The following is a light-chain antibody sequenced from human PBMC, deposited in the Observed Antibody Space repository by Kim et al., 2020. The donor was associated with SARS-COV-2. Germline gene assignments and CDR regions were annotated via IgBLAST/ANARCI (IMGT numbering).Light chain of an antibody. CDR1: QSISSW. CDR2: DAS. Sequence: ASLGNRVTFPCRASQSISSWLAWYQQKPGKAPKLLIYDASSLESGVPSRFSGSGSGTEFTLTISSLQPDDFATYYCQQYNSYSPTFGQGTKVDIK. CDR3: QQYNSYSPT. J-gene: IGKJ1*01. V-gene: IGKV1-5*01.